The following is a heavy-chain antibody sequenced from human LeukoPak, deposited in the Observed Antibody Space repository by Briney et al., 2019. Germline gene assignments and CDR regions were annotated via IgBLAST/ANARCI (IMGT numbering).Heavy chain of an antibody. J-gene: IGHJ6*03. Sequence: SLRLSCAASGFIFDDYAMHWVRHAPGKGLEWVSCISWKSGTLGYADSVKGRFTISRDNAKNTLYLQMNSLRAEDTAVYYCAKDPRPGYYYGYYYYYMDVWGKGTTVTVSS. CDR2: ISWKSGTL. CDR1: GFIFDDYA. V-gene: IGHV3-9*01. D-gene: IGHD3-22*01. CDR3: AKDPRPGYYYGYYYYYMDV.